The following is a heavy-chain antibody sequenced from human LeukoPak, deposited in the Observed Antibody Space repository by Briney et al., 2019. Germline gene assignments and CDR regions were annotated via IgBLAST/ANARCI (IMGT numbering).Heavy chain of an antibody. V-gene: IGHV4-59*12. D-gene: IGHD1-26*01. J-gene: IGHJ6*03. Sequence: SETLSLTCTVSGGSISSYYWSWIRQPPGKGLEWIGYIYYSGSTNYNPSPKSRVTMSVDTSKNQFSLKLSSVTAADTAVYYCARGLVGANYYYYYMDVWGKGTTVTISS. CDR1: GGSISSYY. CDR3: ARGLVGANYYYYYMDV. CDR2: IYYSGST.